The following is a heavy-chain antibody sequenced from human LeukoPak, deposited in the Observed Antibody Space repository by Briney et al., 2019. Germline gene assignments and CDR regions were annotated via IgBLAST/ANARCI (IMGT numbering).Heavy chain of an antibody. Sequence: SETLSLTCTVSGDSISSSSYYWGWIRQAPGKGLEWSGYIYYSGSTNYTPSLTSRVTISVDTSKNQFSLKLSSVTAADTAVYYCARDTSSSWHNWFDPWGQGTLVTVSS. CDR2: IYYSGST. J-gene: IGHJ5*02. V-gene: IGHV4-61*01. D-gene: IGHD6-13*01. CDR3: ARDTSSSWHNWFDP. CDR1: GDSISSSSYY.